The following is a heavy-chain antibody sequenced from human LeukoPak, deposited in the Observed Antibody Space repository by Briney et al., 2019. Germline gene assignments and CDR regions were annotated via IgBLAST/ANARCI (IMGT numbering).Heavy chain of an antibody. Sequence: SETLSLTCAVYGGSFSGYYWGWIRQPPGKGLEWIGSIYYSGSTYYNPSLKSRVTISVDTSKNQFSLKLSSVTAADTAVYYCARRSTVTPGGSGYYFDYWGQGTLVTVSS. CDR3: ARRSTVTPGGSGYYFDY. D-gene: IGHD4-17*01. CDR1: GGSFSGYY. V-gene: IGHV4-34*01. CDR2: IYYSGST. J-gene: IGHJ4*02.